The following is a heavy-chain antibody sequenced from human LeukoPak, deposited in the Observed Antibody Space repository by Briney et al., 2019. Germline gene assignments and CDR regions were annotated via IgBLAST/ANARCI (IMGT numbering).Heavy chain of an antibody. CDR2: INPSGGSK. Sequence: ASVTVSFTGSGYTFTSYYMHWVRQAPGQGGEWMGVINPSGGSKSYLQKFQGIVTMTRDTSTSTVYMELSSLRSEDTAVYYCARDGSGSRGAWIQLLFRQSYFDYWGQGTLVTVSS. CDR1: GYTFTSYY. D-gene: IGHD5-18*01. CDR3: ARDGSGSRGAWIQLLFRQSYFDY. V-gene: IGHV1-46*01. J-gene: IGHJ4*02.